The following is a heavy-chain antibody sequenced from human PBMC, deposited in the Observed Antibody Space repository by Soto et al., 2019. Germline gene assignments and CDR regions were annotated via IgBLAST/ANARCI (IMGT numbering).Heavy chain of an antibody. J-gene: IGHJ4*02. Sequence: PGGSLRLSCAASGFTFSTYDMHWVRQAPGKGLEWVALIWYDGSNKYYADSVEGRFTISRDNSKNTVYLQMNSLRAEDTAVYYCAKGRITIFGVVIIRADYFDYWGQGTLVTVSS. CDR1: GFTFSTYD. V-gene: IGHV3-33*06. CDR3: AKGRITIFGVVIIRADYFDY. CDR2: IWYDGSNK. D-gene: IGHD3-3*01.